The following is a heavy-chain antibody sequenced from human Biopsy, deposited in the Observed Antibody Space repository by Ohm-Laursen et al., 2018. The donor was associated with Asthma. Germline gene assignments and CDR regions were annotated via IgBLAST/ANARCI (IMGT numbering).Heavy chain of an antibody. V-gene: IGHV3-30-3*01. CDR1: GFSFSEFV. Sequence: SLRLSCAASGFSFSEFVMHWVRQAPGKGLEWVAVGGSYYDGGLKYYADSVNGRFTVSRDDSKNTLYLQMNSLRPDDTAVYYCARDVMEWYLPAFDYWGQGTLVTVSS. CDR3: ARDVMEWYLPAFDY. D-gene: IGHD3-3*01. CDR2: GGSYYDGGLK. J-gene: IGHJ4*02.